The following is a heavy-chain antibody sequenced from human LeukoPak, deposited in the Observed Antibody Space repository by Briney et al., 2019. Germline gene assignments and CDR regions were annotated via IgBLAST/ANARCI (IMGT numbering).Heavy chain of an antibody. CDR3: ASLRSGSG. V-gene: IGHV4-34*01. CDR2: INHSGST. D-gene: IGHD3-10*01. Sequence: PSETLSLTCAVYGGSFSGYYWSWIRQPPVKGLEWIGEINHSGSTNYNPSLKSRVTISVDTSKNQFSLKLSSVTAADTAVYYCASLRSGSGWGQGTLVTVSS. J-gene: IGHJ4*02. CDR1: GGSFSGYY.